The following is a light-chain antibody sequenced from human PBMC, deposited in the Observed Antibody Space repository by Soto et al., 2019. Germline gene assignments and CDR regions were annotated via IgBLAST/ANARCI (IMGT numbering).Light chain of an antibody. J-gene: IGKJ2*01. CDR2: GAS. CDR3: QQSYSTPYT. Sequence: DIQMTQSPSSLSASVGDRVTITCRASQRISSYLNWYQQKPGKAPKGLIYGASSLQSGVPSRFSGSGSGTDFTLTISSLQPEDFATYYCQQSYSTPYTFGQGTKLEIK. CDR1: QRISSY. V-gene: IGKV1-39*01.